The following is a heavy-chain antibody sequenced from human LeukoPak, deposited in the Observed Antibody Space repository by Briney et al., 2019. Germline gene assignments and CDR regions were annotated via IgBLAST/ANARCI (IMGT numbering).Heavy chain of an antibody. CDR3: AKGARLAVTGRSLGGTSPGDY. D-gene: IGHD6-19*01. J-gene: IGHJ4*02. CDR2: ISRSGSTK. Sequence: GGSLRLSCAASGFTFSSYSMMWVRQAPGKGLEWVSSISRSGSTKYYADSVKGRSTISRDNSKYTLYLQMNSLRPEDTGVYYCAKGARLAVTGRSLGGTSPGDYWGQGTLVTVSS. CDR1: GFTFSSYS. V-gene: IGHV3-48*01.